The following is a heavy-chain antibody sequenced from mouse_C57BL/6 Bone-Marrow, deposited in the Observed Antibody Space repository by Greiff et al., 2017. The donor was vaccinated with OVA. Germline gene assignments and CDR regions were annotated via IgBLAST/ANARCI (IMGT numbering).Heavy chain of an antibody. D-gene: IGHD1-1*01. J-gene: IGHJ2*01. Sequence: VQLQQSGAELARPGASVKLSCKASGYTFTSYGISWVKQRTGQGLEWIGEIYPRSGNTYYNEKFKGKATLTADKSSSTAYMELRSLTSEDSAVYFCARKAFSPYYYGSSGDYWGQGTTLTVSS. CDR2: IYPRSGNT. CDR3: ARKAFSPYYYGSSGDY. V-gene: IGHV1-81*01. CDR1: GYTFTSYG.